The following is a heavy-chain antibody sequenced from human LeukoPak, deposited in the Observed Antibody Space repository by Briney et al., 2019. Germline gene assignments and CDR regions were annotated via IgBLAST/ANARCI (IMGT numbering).Heavy chain of an antibody. D-gene: IGHD2-15*01. Sequence: SETLSPTCTVSGGSISSRSYYWGWIRQPPGKGLEWIGSLYFSGSTYYNPSHKSRVTISVDTSKNQFSLKLSSVTAADTAVYYCTRHLAATITFDYWGQGTLVTVSS. CDR2: LYFSGST. CDR3: TRHLAATITFDY. CDR1: GGSISSRSYY. V-gene: IGHV4-39*01. J-gene: IGHJ4*02.